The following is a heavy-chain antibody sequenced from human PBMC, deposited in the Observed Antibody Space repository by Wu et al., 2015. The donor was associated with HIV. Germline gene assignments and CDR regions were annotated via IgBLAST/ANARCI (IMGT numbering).Heavy chain of an antibody. Sequence: QVQLVQSGAEVKKPGASVKVSCKVSGYTLTELSMHWVRQAPGKGLEWMGGFDPEDGETIYAQKFQGRVTMTEDTSTDTAYMELSSLRSEDTAVYYCATVNSGYCSGGSCSDYYYYYGMDVVGPRDHGHRLL. CDR1: GYTLTELS. D-gene: IGHD2-15*01. V-gene: IGHV1-24*01. CDR2: FDPEDGET. J-gene: IGHJ6*02. CDR3: ATVNSGYCSGGSCSDYYYYYGMDV.